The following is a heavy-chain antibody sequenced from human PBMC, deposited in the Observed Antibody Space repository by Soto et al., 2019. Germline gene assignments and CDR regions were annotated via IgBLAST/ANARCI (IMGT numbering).Heavy chain of an antibody. CDR2: IIPFFDTA. CDR1: GDTFSSYA. J-gene: IGHJ6*02. V-gene: IGHV1-69*12. Sequence: QVQLVQSGAEVKKPGSSVKVSCKASGDTFSSYAISWVRQAPGQGLEWMGGIIPFFDTANYAQQFQGRVTITADESTSTXYXVLSSLRSEDTAVYYCARHDCISSSCYYYYYYVMDVWGQGTTVTVSS. CDR3: ARHDCISSSCYYYYYYVMDV. D-gene: IGHD2-2*01.